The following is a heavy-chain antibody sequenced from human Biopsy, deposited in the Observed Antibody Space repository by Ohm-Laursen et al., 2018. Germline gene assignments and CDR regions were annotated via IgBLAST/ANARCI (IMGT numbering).Heavy chain of an antibody. V-gene: IGHV1-46*01. CDR2: ISPSGATT. CDR3: ARAGVGSDGTDSYYYGMDV. D-gene: IGHD5-24*01. CDR1: GNTFATYH. J-gene: IGHJ6*02. Sequence: ASVKVSCKASGNTFATYHIHWVRQAPGQGLEWMGVISPSGATTSFTQKFQGRITMTRDTSTGTVYMDLNSLGSEDTAVYYCARAGVGSDGTDSYYYGMDVWGPGTTVTVSS.